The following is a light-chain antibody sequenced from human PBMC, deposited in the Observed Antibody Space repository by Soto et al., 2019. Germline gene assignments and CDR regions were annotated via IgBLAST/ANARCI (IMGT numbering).Light chain of an antibody. Sequence: QSALTQPPSASGSPGQSVTISCTGTSSDVGAYNYVSWYQQHPGKAPKLMIYEVNKRPSGVPDRFSGSKSGNTASLTVPGLQAEDEADYYCSSYAGSNNFVFGIGTKVTVL. CDR2: EVN. V-gene: IGLV2-8*01. J-gene: IGLJ1*01. CDR1: SSDVGAYNY. CDR3: SSYAGSNNFV.